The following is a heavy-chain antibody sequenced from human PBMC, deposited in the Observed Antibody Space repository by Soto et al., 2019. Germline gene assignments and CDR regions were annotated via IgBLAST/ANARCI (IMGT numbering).Heavy chain of an antibody. Sequence: QVQLPQWGAGLLKPSETLSLTCAVYGGFVTSGSYYWSWIRQPPGKALEWIGEMSRSGGTHFNPSLKSRVPLQVVISQKQSTLKMGSLIAAHTALYYCARVERGTASTVVDAFDLWCPATMVTVSS. CDR2: MSRSGGT. V-gene: IGHV4-34*01. CDR3: ARVERGTASTVVDAFDL. CDR1: GGFVTSGSYY. D-gene: IGHD2-21*02. J-gene: IGHJ3*01.